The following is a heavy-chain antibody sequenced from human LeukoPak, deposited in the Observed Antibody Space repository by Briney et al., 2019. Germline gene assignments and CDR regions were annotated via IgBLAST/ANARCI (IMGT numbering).Heavy chain of an antibody. D-gene: IGHD2-8*01. CDR3: ARGFRNGPFDC. CDR1: GFTFDDYG. Sequence: GGSLRLSCEASGFTFDDYGMSWVRQPPGKGLEWVTGINRNGGSTDYADSVKGRFTISRDNAKNSHFLQMNSLRVEDTALYYCARGFRNGPFDCWGQGTLVTVSS. CDR2: INRNGGST. J-gene: IGHJ4*02. V-gene: IGHV3-20*04.